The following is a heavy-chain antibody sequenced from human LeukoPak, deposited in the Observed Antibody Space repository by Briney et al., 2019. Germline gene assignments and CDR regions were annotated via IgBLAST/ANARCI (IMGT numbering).Heavy chain of an antibody. Sequence: PGGSLRLSCAASGFSFSNYGMNWVRQAPGKGLEWVSGITGNGGTTYYADSVKGRFTISGDNSKNTLYLQMNSLRAEDTAVYYCAKDIGTMVRGVRSLRTGNAFDIWGQGTMVTVSS. V-gene: IGHV3-23*01. J-gene: IGHJ3*02. CDR1: GFSFSNYG. D-gene: IGHD3-10*01. CDR2: ITGNGGTT. CDR3: AKDIGTMVRGVRSLRTGNAFDI.